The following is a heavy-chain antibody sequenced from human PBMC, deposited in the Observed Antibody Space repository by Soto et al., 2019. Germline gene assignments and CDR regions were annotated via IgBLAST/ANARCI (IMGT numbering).Heavy chain of an antibody. D-gene: IGHD3-22*01. CDR3: TTDSYITMILVRFDY. CDR1: GFTFSNAW. CDR2: IKSKTDGGTT. J-gene: IGHJ4*01. V-gene: IGHV3-15*07. Sequence: EVQLVESGGGLVKPGGSLRLSCAASGFTFSNAWINWVRQAPGKGLEWVGRIKSKTDGGTTDFAAPVRGRFAISRDDSKNMVYMQMNSLKTEYTAVYYCTTDSYITMILVRFDYWGHGTLVTVSS.